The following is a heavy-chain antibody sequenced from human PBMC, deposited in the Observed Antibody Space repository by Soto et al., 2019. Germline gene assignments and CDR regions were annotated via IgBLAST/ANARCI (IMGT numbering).Heavy chain of an antibody. Sequence: QVQLVQSGAEVKKPGSSVKVSCKASGGTFSSYAISWVRQAPGQGLEWMGGIIPIFGTANYAQKFQGRVTITADESTSKAYMELRSLSSDDTAVYYCARDSQPLVGESQNWFDPWGQGTLVTVSS. CDR2: IIPIFGTA. CDR3: ARDSQPLVGESQNWFDP. CDR1: GGTFSSYA. J-gene: IGHJ5*02. V-gene: IGHV1-69*01. D-gene: IGHD3-16*01.